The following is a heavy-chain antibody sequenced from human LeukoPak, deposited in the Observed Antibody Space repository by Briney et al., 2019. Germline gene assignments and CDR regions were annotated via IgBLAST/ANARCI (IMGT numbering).Heavy chain of an antibody. D-gene: IGHD7-27*01. CDR3: ARGPPNWGFDS. CDR2: MSPKTGDR. CDR1: GYSFSNFH. J-gene: IGHJ4*02. V-gene: IGHV1-8*01. Sequence: ASVKVSCKASGYSFSNFHINWVRQASGQGLEWIGWMSPKTGDRGYALKFQGRVTMTSDTFEGTVYMELHSLTSDDTAVYYCARGPPNWGFDSWGQGTLVTVSS.